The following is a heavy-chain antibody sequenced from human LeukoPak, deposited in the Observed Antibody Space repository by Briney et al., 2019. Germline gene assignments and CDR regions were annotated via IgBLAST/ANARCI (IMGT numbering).Heavy chain of an antibody. D-gene: IGHD3-3*01. CDR3: ARDGEDDFWSGSYYMDV. Sequence: SETLSLTCTVSGGSISSGGYYWSWIRQPPGKGLEWIGYIYHSGSTYYNPSLKSRVTISVDRSKNQFSLKLSSVTAADTAVYYCARDGEDDFWSGSYYMDVWGKGTTVTVSS. V-gene: IGHV4-30-2*01. CDR2: IYHSGST. CDR1: GGSISSGGYY. J-gene: IGHJ6*03.